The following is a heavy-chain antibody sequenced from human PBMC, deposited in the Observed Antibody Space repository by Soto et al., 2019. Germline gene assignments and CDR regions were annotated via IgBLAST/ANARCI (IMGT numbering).Heavy chain of an antibody. J-gene: IGHJ6*03. V-gene: IGHV3-23*01. CDR2: ISGNGGSQ. CDR3: ARLGVYYYMDV. D-gene: IGHD3-10*01. Sequence: PGGSLRLSCAASGFSFSTYTMSWVRRAPGKGLEWVSAISGNGGSQSYADSVQGRFTISRDNSKNTLYLQMNSLRAEDTAVYYCARLGVYYYMDVWGKGTTVTVSS. CDR1: GFSFSTYT.